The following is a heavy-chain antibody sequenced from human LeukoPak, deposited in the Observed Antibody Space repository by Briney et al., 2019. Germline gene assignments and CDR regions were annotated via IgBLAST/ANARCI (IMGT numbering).Heavy chain of an antibody. Sequence: SVKVSCKASGGTFSSYAISWVRQAPGQGLEWMGGIIPIFGTANYAQKFQGRVTITADESTSTAYMELSSLRSEDTAVYYCARQTYDYGGNSTDDYWGQGTLVTVSS. V-gene: IGHV1-69*13. CDR2: IIPIFGTA. J-gene: IGHJ4*02. CDR3: ARQTYDYGGNSTDDY. CDR1: GGTFSSYA. D-gene: IGHD4-23*01.